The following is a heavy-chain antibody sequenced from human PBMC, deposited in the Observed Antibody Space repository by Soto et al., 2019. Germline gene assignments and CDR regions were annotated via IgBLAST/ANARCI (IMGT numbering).Heavy chain of an antibody. CDR3: ARERSGYHEEDYYFYYMDV. Sequence: QVPLVQSGAEVKKPGASVKDSCKASGYTFTSYGISWVRQAPGQGLEWMGWISAYNGNTNYAQKLQGRVTMTTDTSTSTAYMDLRSPRSDDAAVYYCARERSGYHEEDYYFYYMDVWGKGTTVTVSS. CDR2: ISAYNGNT. D-gene: IGHD5-12*01. V-gene: IGHV1-18*01. J-gene: IGHJ6*03. CDR1: GYTFTSYG.